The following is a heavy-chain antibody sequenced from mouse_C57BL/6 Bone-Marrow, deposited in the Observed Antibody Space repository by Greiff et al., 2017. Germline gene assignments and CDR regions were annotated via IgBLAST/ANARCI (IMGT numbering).Heavy chain of an antibody. V-gene: IGHV1-69*01. CDR1: GYTFTSYW. CDR2: IDPSDSYT. D-gene: IGHD1-1*01. Sequence: VQLQQPGAELVMPGASVKLSCKASGYTFTSYWMHWVKQRPGQGLEWIGAIDPSDSYTNYNQKFKGKSTLTVDKSSSTAYMQLSSLTSEDSAVYYCARERRYYFDYWGQGTTLTVSS. CDR3: ARERRYYFDY. J-gene: IGHJ2*01.